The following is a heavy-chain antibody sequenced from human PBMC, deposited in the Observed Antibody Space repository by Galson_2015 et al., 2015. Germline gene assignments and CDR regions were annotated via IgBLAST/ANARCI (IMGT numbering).Heavy chain of an antibody. CDR3: TRQFYDSSGYEDY. CDR2: IRSKANSYAT. CDR1: GFTFSGSA. D-gene: IGHD3-22*01. Sequence: SLRLSCAASGFTFSGSAMHWVRQASGKGLEWVGRIRSKANSYATAYAASVKGRFTISRDDSKNTAYLQMNSLKTEDTAVYYRTRQFYDSSGYEDYWGQGTLVTVSS. V-gene: IGHV3-73*01. J-gene: IGHJ4*02.